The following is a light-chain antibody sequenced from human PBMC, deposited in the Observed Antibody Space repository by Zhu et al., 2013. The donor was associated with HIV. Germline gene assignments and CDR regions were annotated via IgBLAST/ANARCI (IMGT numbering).Light chain of an antibody. CDR2: DAS. CDR3: QQRSNQLT. J-gene: IGKJ4*01. Sequence: EVVLTQSPDTLSLSPGEGATLSCRASQSVTNYLGWYQQKPGQAPRLLIYDASNRAPGIPARFRGSGSGTDFTLAISSLEPEDFAVYYCQQRSNQLTFGGGTKVEI. V-gene: IGKV3-11*01. CDR1: QSVTNY.